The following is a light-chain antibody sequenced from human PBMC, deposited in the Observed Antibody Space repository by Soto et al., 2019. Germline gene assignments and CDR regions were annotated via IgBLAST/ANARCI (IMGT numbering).Light chain of an antibody. V-gene: IGLV2-14*01. CDR1: SSDVGGYNY. CDR2: EVR. CDR3: SSYTSSSTYV. J-gene: IGLJ1*01. Sequence: QSVLTQPASVSGSPGQSITISCTGTSSDVGGYNYVSWYQRHPGKAPKLMIYEVRNRPSGVSNRFSGSKSGNTASLTISGLQAEDEADYYCSSYTSSSTYVFGTGTKLTVL.